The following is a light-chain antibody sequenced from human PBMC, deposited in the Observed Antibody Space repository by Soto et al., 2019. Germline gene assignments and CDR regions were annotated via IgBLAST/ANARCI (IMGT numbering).Light chain of an antibody. V-gene: IGKV1-5*03. CDR3: QHYNDFQYA. CDR1: QNIGSW. J-gene: IGKJ2*01. CDR2: KAT. Sequence: DIQLTQSPSTLSASVGDGVTITCRASQNIGSWLAWYQQKPGEAPKLLISKATNLQSGVPSRFSGSGSGTDFSLTSSSLQPVDSATDFCQHYNDFQYAFGPGTKLDI.